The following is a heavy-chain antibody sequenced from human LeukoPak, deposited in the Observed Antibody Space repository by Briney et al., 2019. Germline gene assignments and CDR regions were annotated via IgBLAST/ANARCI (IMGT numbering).Heavy chain of an antibody. D-gene: IGHD6-6*01. CDR2: IFPSGGEI. J-gene: IGHJ4*02. Sequence: QTGGSLRLSCAASGFTFSTFAMIWVRQPPGKGLEWVSSIFPSGGEIHYADSVRGRFTISRDNSKSTLSLQMNSLRAEDTAVYYCARGEWSSSPFDFWGQGTLVTVSS. V-gene: IGHV3-23*01. CDR1: GFTFSTFA. CDR3: ARGEWSSSPFDF.